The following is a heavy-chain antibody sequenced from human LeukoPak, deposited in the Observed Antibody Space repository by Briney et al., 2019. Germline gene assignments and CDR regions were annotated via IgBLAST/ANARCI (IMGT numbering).Heavy chain of an antibody. D-gene: IGHD2-2*01. CDR2: ISWNSGSI. CDR3: AKGPSTGGFYFDY. CDR1: GFTFSSYA. J-gene: IGHJ4*02. Sequence: GGSLRLSCAASGFTFSSYAMSWVRQAPGKGLEWVSGISWNSGSIGYADSVKGRFTISRDNAKNSLYLQMNSLRAEDTALYYCAKGPSTGGFYFDYWGQGTLVTVSS. V-gene: IGHV3-9*01.